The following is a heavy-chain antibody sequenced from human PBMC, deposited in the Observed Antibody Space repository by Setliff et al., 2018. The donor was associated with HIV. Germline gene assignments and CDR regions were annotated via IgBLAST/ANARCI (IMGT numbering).Heavy chain of an antibody. J-gene: IGHJ3*02. CDR1: GYTFTDYY. V-gene: IGHV1-2*02. D-gene: IGHD1-1*01. Sequence: ASVKVSCKASGYTFTDYYMHWVRQAPGQGLEWMGWINPNSGGTKYAQTFQGRVTMTRDTSINTAYMDLSRLRSDDTAVYYCARDKLEETTESLWGPMKNDAFDIWGPGTSVTVSS. CDR3: ARDKLEETTESLWGPMKNDAFDI. CDR2: INPNSGGT.